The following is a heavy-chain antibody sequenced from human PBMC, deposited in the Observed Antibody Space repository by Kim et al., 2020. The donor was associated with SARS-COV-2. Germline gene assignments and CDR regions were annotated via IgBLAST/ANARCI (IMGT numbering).Heavy chain of an antibody. V-gene: IGHV3-48*01. CDR2: ISSSSSII. D-gene: IGHD5-12*01. CDR1: GFTFSDYS. J-gene: IGHJ4*02. Sequence: GGSLRLSCAASGFTFSDYSMNWVRQAPGKGLEWVSYISSSSSIIYYADSVKGRFTVSRDNAKNSLYLQMKSLRGEDTAVYYCARGRISGYSSGETDSWGQGTLVIISS. CDR3: ARGRISGYSSGETDS.